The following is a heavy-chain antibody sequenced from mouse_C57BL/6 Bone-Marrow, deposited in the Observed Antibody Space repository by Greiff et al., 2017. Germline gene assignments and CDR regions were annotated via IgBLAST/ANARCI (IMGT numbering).Heavy chain of an antibody. Sequence: QVTLKECGPGILQSSQTLSLTCSFSGFSLSTSGMGVSWIRQPSGKGLEWLAHIYWDDDKRYNPSLKSRLTISKDTSRNQVFLKITSVDTADTATYYCARITTVVATDYWGQGTTLTVSS. CDR1: GFSLSTSGMG. V-gene: IGHV8-12*01. CDR2: IYWDDDK. D-gene: IGHD1-1*01. CDR3: ARITTVVATDY. J-gene: IGHJ2*01.